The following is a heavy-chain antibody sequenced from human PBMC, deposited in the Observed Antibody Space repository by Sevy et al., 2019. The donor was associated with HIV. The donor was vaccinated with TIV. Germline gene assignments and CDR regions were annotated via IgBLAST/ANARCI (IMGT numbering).Heavy chain of an antibody. Sequence: GRSLRLSCAASGFTFSSYAMSWVRQAPGKGLEWVSAISGSGGSTYYADSVKGRFTISRDNSKNTLSLQMNSLRAEDTAVYYCAKNYVVKYYFDYWGQGTLVTVSS. CDR3: AKNYVVKYYFDY. J-gene: IGHJ4*02. V-gene: IGHV3-23*01. D-gene: IGHD1-7*01. CDR1: GFTFSSYA. CDR2: ISGSGGST.